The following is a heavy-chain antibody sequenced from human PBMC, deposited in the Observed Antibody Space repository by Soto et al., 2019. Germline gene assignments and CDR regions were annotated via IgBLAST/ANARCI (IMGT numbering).Heavy chain of an antibody. D-gene: IGHD5-18*01. CDR1: GGSINTRSHY. J-gene: IGHJ3*02. Sequence: SETLSLTCTVSGGSINTRSHYWGWIRQTPGKGLEWIGSIYFGGIADYNPPLKSRVTISLDTSNNQFSLKLNSVTAADTAMYYCARLARGFTYGDDTFDIWGQGTMVTVSS. CDR3: ARLARGFTYGDDTFDI. V-gene: IGHV4-39*01. CDR2: IYFGGIA.